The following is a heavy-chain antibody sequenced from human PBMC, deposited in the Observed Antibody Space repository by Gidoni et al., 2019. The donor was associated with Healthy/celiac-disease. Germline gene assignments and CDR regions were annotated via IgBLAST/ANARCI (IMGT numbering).Heavy chain of an antibody. D-gene: IGHD3-22*01. V-gene: IGHV4-38-2*02. CDR3: ARDINYYDSSGYLPTGDAFDI. CDR1: GYAISSGYY. CDR2: IYPRGST. J-gene: IGHJ3*02. Sequence: QVQLQESGPGLVKPSETLSLTCAVSGYAISSGYYWGWIRQPPGKGLEWIGSIYPRGSTYYNPSLKSRVTISVDTSKNQFSLKLSSVTAADTAVYYCARDINYYDSSGYLPTGDAFDIWGQGTMVTVSS.